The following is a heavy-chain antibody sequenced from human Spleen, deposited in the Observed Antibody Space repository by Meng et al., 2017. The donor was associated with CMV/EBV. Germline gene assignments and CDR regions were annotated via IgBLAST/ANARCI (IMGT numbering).Heavy chain of an antibody. D-gene: IGHD2-2*01. J-gene: IGHJ3*02. CDR1: GFTFSSSW. Sequence: GESLKISCVCSGFTFSSSWMNWVRQDPGKGLVWVSHINSDGSSTRYADSVKGRFTISRDNAKDSLYLQMSSLRAEDTAVYYCARERLYQPLWGDALDIWGQGTMVTVSS. V-gene: IGHV3-74*01. CDR3: ARERLYQPLWGDALDI. CDR2: INSDGSST.